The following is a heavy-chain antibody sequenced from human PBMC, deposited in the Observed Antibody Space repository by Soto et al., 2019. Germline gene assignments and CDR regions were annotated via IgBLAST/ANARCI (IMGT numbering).Heavy chain of an antibody. D-gene: IGHD1-26*01. CDR3: AGGGSLSWYFDL. CDR2: INSDGSST. V-gene: IGHV3-74*01. CDR1: GFTFSSYW. J-gene: IGHJ2*01. Sequence: EVQLVESGGGLVQPGGSLRLSCAASGFTFSSYWMHWVRQAPGKGLVWVSRINSDGSSTSYADSVKGRFTISTDNAKNTLYLQMNSLRAEDTAVYFCAGGGSLSWYFDLWGRGTLFTVSS.